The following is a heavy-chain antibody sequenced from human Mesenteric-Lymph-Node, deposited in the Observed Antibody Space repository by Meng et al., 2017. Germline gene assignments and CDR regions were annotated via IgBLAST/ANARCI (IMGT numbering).Heavy chain of an antibody. J-gene: IGHJ4*02. CDR1: GGSISSTPYY. D-gene: IGHD2-2*01. CDR2: IYYSGTT. CDR3: ARDGIVVVPAAAYDY. Sequence: GSLRLSCTVSGGSISSTPYYWGWIRQPPGKGLEWIGTIYYSGTTYYKPSLKSRVTISVDTSKNQFSLKLSSVTAADTAVYYCARDGIVVVPAAAYDYWGQGTLVTVSS. V-gene: IGHV4-39*07.